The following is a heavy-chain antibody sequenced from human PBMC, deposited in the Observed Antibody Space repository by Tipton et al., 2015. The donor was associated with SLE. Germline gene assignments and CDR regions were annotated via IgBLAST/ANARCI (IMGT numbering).Heavy chain of an antibody. V-gene: IGHV4-39*07. CDR1: GGSISSNIYN. J-gene: IGHJ4*02. CDR3: ARGVLDF. Sequence: TLSLTCTVSGGSISSNIYNWAWIRQPPGKGLEWIATVSYSGSTYYTPSLKSRLTVSKDTSKNQFSLNLSSVTAADTAVYYCARGVLDFWGQGMLVTVSS. CDR2: VSYSGST.